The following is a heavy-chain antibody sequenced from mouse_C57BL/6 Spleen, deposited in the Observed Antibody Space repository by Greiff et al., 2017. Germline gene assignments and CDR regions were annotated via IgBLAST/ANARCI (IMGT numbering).Heavy chain of an antibody. CDR2: LDPENGDT. Sequence: VQLQQSGAELVRPGASVTLSCTASGFNIKDDYMHWVKQRPEQGLEWIGWLDPENGDTEYASKFQGKATITEDTSSNTAYLQLSSLTSEDTAVYYCTTSGYYWGQGTTLTVSS. CDR3: TTSGYY. V-gene: IGHV14-4*01. CDR1: GFNIKDDY. J-gene: IGHJ2*01. D-gene: IGHD1-3*01.